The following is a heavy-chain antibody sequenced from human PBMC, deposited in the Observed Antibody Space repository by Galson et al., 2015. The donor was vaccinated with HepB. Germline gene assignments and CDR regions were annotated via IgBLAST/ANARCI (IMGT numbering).Heavy chain of an antibody. CDR1: GFIFRNYA. CDR2: IGSGGST. CDR3: AKTIVVAAYKWYFEL. J-gene: IGHJ2*01. D-gene: IGHD2-15*01. Sequence: SLRLSCAASGFIFRNYAMTWVRQAPGKGLEWVSTIGSGGSTFYTDPVKGRFTISRDNSKTTFYLQLSSLRAEDTAVYYCAKTIVVAAYKWYFELWGRGTLVAVSS. V-gene: IGHV3-23*01.